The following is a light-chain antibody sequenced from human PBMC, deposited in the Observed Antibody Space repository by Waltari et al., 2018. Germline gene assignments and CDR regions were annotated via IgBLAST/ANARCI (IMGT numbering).Light chain of an antibody. Sequence: QSALTQPPPSPGSSGQSGSVSFTSNSSDSRAYNYVSWYQKHPGKAPKLMVSEVSKRPSGLPDRFSGSKSGNTASLTVSGLQAEDEADYYCASYAGNNNFVFGSGTKVTVL. CDR3: ASYAGNNNFV. CDR1: SSDSRAYNY. V-gene: IGLV2-8*01. CDR2: EVS. J-gene: IGLJ1*01.